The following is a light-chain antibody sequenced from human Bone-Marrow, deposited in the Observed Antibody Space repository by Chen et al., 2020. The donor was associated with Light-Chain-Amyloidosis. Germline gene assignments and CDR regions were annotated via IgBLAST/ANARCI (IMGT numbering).Light chain of an antibody. J-gene: IGLJ3*02. Sequence: QSALTQPASVSGSPGQSITISCTGTSSDVGGYNYVSWYQQHPGKAPKLMIYDVSNRPSGVSNRFSGSKSGNTASRTISGLQAEDEADYYCSSYTSSSWVFGGGTKLTVL. V-gene: IGLV2-14*01. CDR3: SSYTSSSWV. CDR1: SSDVGGYNY. CDR2: DVS.